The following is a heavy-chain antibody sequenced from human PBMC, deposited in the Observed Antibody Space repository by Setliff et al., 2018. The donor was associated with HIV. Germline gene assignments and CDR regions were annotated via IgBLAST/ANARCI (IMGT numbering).Heavy chain of an antibody. D-gene: IGHD2-2*01. CDR2: ISAYNGNT. V-gene: IGHV1-18*01. Sequence: VKVSCKASGYTFTSYGISWVRQAPGQGIEWMGWISAYNGNTNYAQNLQGRVTMTIDTSTSTAYMELRSLRSDDTAVYYCAREGWSRYCSSSSCYRDLDYWGQGTLVTVSS. CDR1: GYTFTSYG. J-gene: IGHJ4*02. CDR3: AREGWSRYCSSSSCYRDLDY.